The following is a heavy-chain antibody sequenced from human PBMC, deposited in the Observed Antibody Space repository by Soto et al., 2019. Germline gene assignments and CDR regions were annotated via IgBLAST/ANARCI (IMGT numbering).Heavy chain of an antibody. J-gene: IGHJ6*02. V-gene: IGHV4-34*01. CDR1: GGSFSGYY. Sequence: SETLSLTCAVYGGSFSGYYWSWIRQPPGKGLEWIGEINHSGSTNYNPSLKSRVTISVDTSKNQFSLKLSSVTAADTAVYYCASGRETYSSSWYYKFYYYYGMDVWGQGTTVTGSS. CDR3: ASGRETYSSSWYYKFYYYYGMDV. CDR2: INHSGST. D-gene: IGHD6-13*01.